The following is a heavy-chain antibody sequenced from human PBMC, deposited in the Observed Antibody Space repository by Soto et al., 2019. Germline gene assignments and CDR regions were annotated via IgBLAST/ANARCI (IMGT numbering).Heavy chain of an antibody. CDR3: ARAAGGSYYYYYGLDV. Sequence: GGSLRLSCAASGFTFSSYSMNWVRQAPGKGLEWVSYISSSTSTIYYADSVEGRFTISRGNAKNSLYLQMNSLRDEDTAVYYCARAAGGSYYYYYGLDVWGQGTTVTVSS. V-gene: IGHV3-48*02. CDR2: ISSSTSTI. D-gene: IGHD1-26*01. CDR1: GFTFSSYS. J-gene: IGHJ6*02.